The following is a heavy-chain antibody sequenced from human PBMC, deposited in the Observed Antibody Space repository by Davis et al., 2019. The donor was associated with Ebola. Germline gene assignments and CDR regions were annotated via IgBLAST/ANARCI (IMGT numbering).Heavy chain of an antibody. CDR3: AKGSSPPSE. CDR2: ISWNSGSI. V-gene: IGHV3-9*01. CDR1: GFTFDDYA. Sequence: SLKISCAASGFTFDDYAMHWVRQAPGKGLEWVSGISWNSGSIGYADSVKGRFTISRDNAKNSLYLQMNSLRAEDTALYYCAKGSSPPSEWGQGTLVTVSS. J-gene: IGHJ4*02. D-gene: IGHD2-15*01.